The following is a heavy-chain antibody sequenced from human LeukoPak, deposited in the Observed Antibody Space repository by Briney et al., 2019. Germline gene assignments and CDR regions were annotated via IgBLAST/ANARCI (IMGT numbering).Heavy chain of an antibody. CDR1: GGTFSSYA. CDR2: IIPILGIA. D-gene: IGHD3-10*01. Sequence: ASVKVSCKASGGTFSSYAISWVRQAPGQGLEWMGRIIPILGIANYAQKFQGRVTITADKSTSTAYMELSSLRSEDTAVYYCASERGYYYGMDVWGQGTTVTVSS. CDR3: ASERGYYYGMDV. V-gene: IGHV1-69*04. J-gene: IGHJ6*02.